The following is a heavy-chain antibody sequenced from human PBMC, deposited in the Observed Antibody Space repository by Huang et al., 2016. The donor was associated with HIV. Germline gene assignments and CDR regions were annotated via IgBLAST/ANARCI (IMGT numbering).Heavy chain of an antibody. CDR3: ARHPYFYDAIGFYFES. CDR1: VCSINSEDYY. J-gene: IGHJ4*02. D-gene: IGHD3-22*01. Sequence: HLQLQESGPGLVKPSETLTLPCTVSVCSINSEDYYWGWIRPPPGKGLAWIVGIYLRWTSSYKASLKNRVTMSVDTSNSKFSLKLSSVTAADTALYYCARHPYFYDAIGFYFESWGQGTLVIVSS. V-gene: IGHV4-39*01. CDR2: IYLRWTS.